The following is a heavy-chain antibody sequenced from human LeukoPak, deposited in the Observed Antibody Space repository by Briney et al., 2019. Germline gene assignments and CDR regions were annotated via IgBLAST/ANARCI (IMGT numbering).Heavy chain of an antibody. CDR1: GGSISTYY. J-gene: IGHJ6*02. CDR2: IYYSGST. V-gene: IGHV4-59*08. Sequence: PSETLSLTCTVSGGSISTYYWSWIRQPPGKGLEWIGYIYYSGSTNYNPSLKSRVTISVDTSKNQFSLKLSSVTAADTAVYYCARHHGGYDGYYYYGMDVWGQGTTVTVSS. CDR3: ARHHGGYDGYYYYGMDV. D-gene: IGHD5-12*01.